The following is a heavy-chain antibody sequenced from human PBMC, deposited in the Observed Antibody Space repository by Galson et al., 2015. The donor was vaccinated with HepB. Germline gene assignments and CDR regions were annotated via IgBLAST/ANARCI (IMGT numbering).Heavy chain of an antibody. D-gene: IGHD1-1*01. J-gene: IGHJ5*01. V-gene: IGHV3-43*01. Sequence: SLRLSCAASGFTFDDYTMHWVRQAPGKGLEWVSLISWDGGSTYYADSVKGRFTISRDNSKNSLYLQMNSLRTEDTALYYCAKDSTSGVLGTSFDPWGQGTPVTVSS. CDR1: GFTFDDYT. CDR3: AKDSTSGVLGTSFDP. CDR2: ISWDGGST.